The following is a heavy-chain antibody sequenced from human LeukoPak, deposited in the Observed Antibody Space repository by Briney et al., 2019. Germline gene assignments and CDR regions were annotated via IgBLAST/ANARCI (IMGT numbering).Heavy chain of an antibody. D-gene: IGHD6-19*01. CDR1: GYSFTSYW. V-gene: IGHV5-51*01. Sequence: GESLKISCKGSGYSFTSYWIGWVRQMPGKGLEWMGIIYPGDSDTRYGPSFQGQVTISADKSISTAYLQWSSLKASDTAMYYCARSKKYSSGWYTTEVLFDYWGQGTLVTVSS. CDR2: IYPGDSDT. CDR3: ARSKKYSSGWYTTEVLFDY. J-gene: IGHJ4*02.